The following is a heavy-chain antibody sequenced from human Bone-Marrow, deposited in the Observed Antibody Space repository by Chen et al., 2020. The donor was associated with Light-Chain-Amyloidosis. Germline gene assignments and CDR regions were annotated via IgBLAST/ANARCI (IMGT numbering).Heavy chain of an antibody. J-gene: IGHJ4*02. CDR2: ARGGDGPT. Sequence: VPLVESGGGFVQPGWSLRLSCVGSGFTFSNYAMTWVRQAPGKGLEWVSVARGGDGPTYYADSVRGRFTIYRDNSKNTLYLQMNSLRAEDTAVYYCAKDRCTSISCSDFDYWGQGTLVTVSS. CDR3: AKDRCTSISCSDFDY. CDR1: GFTFSNYA. D-gene: IGHD2-2*01. V-gene: IGHV3-23*04.